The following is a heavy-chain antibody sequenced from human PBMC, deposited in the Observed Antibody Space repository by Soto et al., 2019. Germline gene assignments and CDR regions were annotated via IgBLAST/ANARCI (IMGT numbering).Heavy chain of an antibody. J-gene: IGHJ3*02. V-gene: IGHV3-48*02. Sequence: EMQLVESGGGLVQPGESLRLSCVASGFTFTIYSMNWVRQAPGKGLEWISYINHAGTSVYYSDSVKGRFTISRDNAQNSLYLQMNSLRDEDTAIYYCARDRHWEQWQGPHDAFEIWGQGTRVTVSS. CDR1: GFTFTIYS. CDR3: ARDRHWEQWQGPHDAFEI. CDR2: INHAGTSV. D-gene: IGHD6-19*01.